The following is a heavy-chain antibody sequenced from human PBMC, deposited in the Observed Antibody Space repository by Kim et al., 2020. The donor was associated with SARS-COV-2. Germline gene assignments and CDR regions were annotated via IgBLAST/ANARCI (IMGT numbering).Heavy chain of an antibody. D-gene: IGHD3-3*01. Sequence: GGSLRLSCAASGFTFSSYEMNWVRQAPGKGLEWVSYISSGSTIYYADSVKGRFTISRDNAKNSLYLQMNSLRAEDTAVYYCARAGSVYDFWSGYYSPNYYGMDVWGQGTTVTVSS. V-gene: IGHV3-48*03. CDR1: GFTFSSYE. J-gene: IGHJ6*02. CDR3: ARAGSVYDFWSGYYSPNYYGMDV. CDR2: ISSGSTI.